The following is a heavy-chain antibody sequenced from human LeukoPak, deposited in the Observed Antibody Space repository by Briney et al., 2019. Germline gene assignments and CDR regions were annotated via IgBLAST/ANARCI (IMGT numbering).Heavy chain of an antibody. V-gene: IGHV5-51*01. CDR2: IYPDDSDS. J-gene: IGHJ5*02. Sequence: GESLKISCETSGYSFTTYWIGWVRQMPGTGLEWVGAIYPDDSDSRYSPSFQGQVVISADRSIRTAYLQWNSLKTSDTATYYCVRQRGSSGTINHFDPGGQGTLVTVSS. CDR1: GYSFTTYW. D-gene: IGHD3-10*01. CDR3: VRQRGSSGTINHFDP.